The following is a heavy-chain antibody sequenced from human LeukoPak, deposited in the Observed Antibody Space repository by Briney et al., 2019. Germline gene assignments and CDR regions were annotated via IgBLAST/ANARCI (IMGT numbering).Heavy chain of an antibody. CDR2: IRQDGGAK. CDR3: AKDHQQRLVGSFDY. Sequence: QAGGSLRLSCAVSGFTFSTYWMSWVRQAPGKGLEWVANIRQDGGAKYYVDSVRGRFTISRDNAKNSLYLQMNSLRAEDTAVYYCAKDHQQRLVGSFDYWGQGTLVTVSS. D-gene: IGHD6-19*01. V-gene: IGHV3-7*03. CDR1: GFTFSTYW. J-gene: IGHJ4*02.